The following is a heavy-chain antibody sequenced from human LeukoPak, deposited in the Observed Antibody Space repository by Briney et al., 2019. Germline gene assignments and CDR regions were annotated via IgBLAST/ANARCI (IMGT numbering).Heavy chain of an antibody. Sequence: ASVKVSCKASGYTFTGYYMHWVRQAPGQGLKWMGWINPNSGGTNYAQKFQGRVTMTRDTSISTAYMELSRLTSDDTAVYYCARGRDGYFFFWYWGQGTLVTVSS. CDR3: ARGRDGYFFFWY. J-gene: IGHJ4*02. CDR2: INPNSGGT. CDR1: GYTFTGYY. D-gene: IGHD5-24*01. V-gene: IGHV1-2*02.